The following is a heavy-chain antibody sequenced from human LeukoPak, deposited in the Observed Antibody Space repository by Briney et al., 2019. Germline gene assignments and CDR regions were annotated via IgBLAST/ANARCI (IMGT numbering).Heavy chain of an antibody. CDR3: AKDRTTMTNYFDY. V-gene: IGHV3-23*01. Sequence: GGSLRLSCAASGFTFSTYAMSWVRQAPGKGLEWVSAISGSGDNTFYADSVKGRFTIPRDNSRNTLYLHMNSLRADDTAIYYCAKDRTTMTNYFDYWGQGTLVTVSS. J-gene: IGHJ4*02. D-gene: IGHD3-22*01. CDR1: GFTFSTYA. CDR2: ISGSGDNT.